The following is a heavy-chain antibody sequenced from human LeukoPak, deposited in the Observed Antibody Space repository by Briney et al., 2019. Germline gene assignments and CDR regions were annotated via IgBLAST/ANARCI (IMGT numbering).Heavy chain of an antibody. CDR1: GYTFTSYG. CDR2: ISAYNGNT. CDR3: ARAAIVVVPAALDPSSYYYYGMDV. V-gene: IGHV1-18*01. D-gene: IGHD2-2*01. Sequence: GASVKVSCKASGYTFTSYGISWVRQAPGQGLEWMGWISAYNGNTNYAQKLQGRVTMTTDTYTSTAYMELRSLRSDDTAVYYCARAAIVVVPAALDPSSYYYYGMDVWGQGTTVTVSS. J-gene: IGHJ6*02.